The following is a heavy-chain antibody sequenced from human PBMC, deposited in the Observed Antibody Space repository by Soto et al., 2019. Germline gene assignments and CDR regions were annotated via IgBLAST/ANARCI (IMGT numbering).Heavy chain of an antibody. Sequence: LRLSCSASGFTFSGHAMGWVRQAPGKGLEWVSAIIADGGRAYYAESVKGRFTMSRDNSKNTLSLQMNTLRAEDTAVYYCAKDKMEQWLVGGYFDNWGPGTQVTVSS. V-gene: IGHV3-23*01. CDR2: IIADGGRA. J-gene: IGHJ4*02. CDR3: AKDKMEQWLVGGYFDN. D-gene: IGHD6-19*01. CDR1: GFTFSGHA.